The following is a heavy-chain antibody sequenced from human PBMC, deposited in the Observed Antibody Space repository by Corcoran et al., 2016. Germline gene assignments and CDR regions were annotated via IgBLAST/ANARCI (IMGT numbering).Heavy chain of an antibody. V-gene: IGHV3-15*07. CDR3: TTDGGNDVWPSAGGR. D-gene: IGHD1-1*01. J-gene: IGHJ4*02. CDR1: GFTFSNAV. CDR2: IKSKAGGATR. Sequence: EVQLVESGGGLVKPGGSLRISCAASGFTFSNAVMNWVRQAPGKGLEGVGRIKSKAGGATRDNAAPVKGRFTISRDDSENTRYLQMNSLIMEGTAVYYCTTDGGNDVWPSAGGRWGQGTLVTVSS.